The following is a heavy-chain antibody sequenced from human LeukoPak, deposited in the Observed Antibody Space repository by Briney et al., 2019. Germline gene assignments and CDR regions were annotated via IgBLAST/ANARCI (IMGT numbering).Heavy chain of an antibody. CDR3: ASREYSSSSPLDY. V-gene: IGHV3-21*01. J-gene: IGHJ4*02. D-gene: IGHD6-6*01. Sequence: GGSLRLSCAASGFIFSNYAMIWVRQAPGKGLEWVSSISSSSSYIYYADSVKGRFTISRDNAKNSLYLQMNSLRAEDTAVYYCASREYSSSSPLDYWGQGTLVTVSS. CDR1: GFIFSNYA. CDR2: ISSSSSYI.